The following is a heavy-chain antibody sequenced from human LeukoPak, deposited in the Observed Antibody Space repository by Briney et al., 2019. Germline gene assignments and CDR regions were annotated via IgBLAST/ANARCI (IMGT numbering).Heavy chain of an antibody. CDR2: ISSSSSYI. D-gene: IGHD6-19*01. J-gene: IGHJ4*02. CDR3: AGRLYSSRVGDDY. Sequence: GGSLRLSCAASGFTFSSYSMNWVRQAPGKGLEWVSFISSSSSYIYYADSVKGRFTISRDNAKNSLYLQMNSLRAEDTAVYYCAGRLYSSRVGDDYWGQGTLVTVSS. V-gene: IGHV3-21*01. CDR1: GFTFSSYS.